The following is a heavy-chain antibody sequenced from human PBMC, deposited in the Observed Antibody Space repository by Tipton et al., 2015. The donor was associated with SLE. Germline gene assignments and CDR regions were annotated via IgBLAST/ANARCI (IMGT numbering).Heavy chain of an antibody. Sequence: SLRLSCAASGFTFSDYYMSWIRQAPGKGLEWVSHISTSSNYANYADSVKGRFTISRDNAKNSLYLLMNSLRAEDTAVYYCARDDSSSLDYWGPGTLVTVSS. CDR3: ARDDSSSLDY. D-gene: IGHD6-6*01. J-gene: IGHJ4*02. CDR1: GFTFSDYY. V-gene: IGHV3-11*06. CDR2: ISTSSNYA.